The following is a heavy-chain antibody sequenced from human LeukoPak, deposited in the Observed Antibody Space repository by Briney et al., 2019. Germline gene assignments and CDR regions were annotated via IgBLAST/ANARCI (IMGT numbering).Heavy chain of an antibody. J-gene: IGHJ5*02. CDR2: IYYSGST. CDR3: ARGLGAPGLNWFDP. Sequence: PSETLSLTCTVSGGSISSYYWSWIRQPPGKGLEWIGYIYYSGSTNYNPSLKSRVTISVDTSKNQFSLKLSSVTAADTAVYYCARGLGAPGLNWFDPWGQGTLVTVSS. D-gene: IGHD3-10*01. V-gene: IGHV4-59*08. CDR1: GGSISSYY.